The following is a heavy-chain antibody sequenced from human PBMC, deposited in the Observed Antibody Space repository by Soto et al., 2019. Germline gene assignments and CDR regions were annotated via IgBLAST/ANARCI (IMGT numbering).Heavy chain of an antibody. CDR1: GLPHSSFA. V-gene: IGHV3-23*05. CDR2: IYGSGRGI. D-gene: IGHD2-21*01. J-gene: IGHJ4*02. Sequence: GGSPRLSWTASGLPHSSFAMMWVRQAPGKGLECVSGIYGSGRGIEYADSVKGRFTISRNNSKNTVYLQMTDLRADDTAVYYCAKDAVYNDGLWLMDHWGQGTQVTVSS. CDR3: AKDAVYNDGLWLMDH.